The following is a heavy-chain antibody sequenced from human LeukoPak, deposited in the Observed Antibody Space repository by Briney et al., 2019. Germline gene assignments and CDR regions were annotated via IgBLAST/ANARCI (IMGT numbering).Heavy chain of an antibody. CDR2: IYTSGST. CDR3: ARGGVYCGGDCCSGLSY. D-gene: IGHD2-21*02. V-gene: IGHV4-4*07. J-gene: IGHJ4*02. Sequence: PSETLSLTCAVSGFSISSGYYWSWIRQPAGKGLEWIGRIYTSGSTNYNPSLKSRVTMSVDTSKNQFSLKLSSVTAADTAVYYCARGGVYCGGDCCSGLSYWGQGTLVTVSS. CDR1: GFSISSGYY.